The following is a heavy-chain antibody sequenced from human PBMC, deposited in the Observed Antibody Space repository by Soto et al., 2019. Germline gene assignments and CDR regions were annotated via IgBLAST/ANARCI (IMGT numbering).Heavy chain of an antibody. V-gene: IGHV4-39*07. CDR3: ARGGIRLDY. Sequence: SETLSLNCTVSGASVRSRTNYCGWISQPPGKGLEWIGSIYYSGTTYYNPFLKSRVTISVDTSKNQCSLKLRSVTTADTAVYFCARGGIRLDYWGLGTLVTVSS. J-gene: IGHJ4*02. CDR1: GASVRSRTNY. CDR2: IYYSGTT. D-gene: IGHD5-18*01.